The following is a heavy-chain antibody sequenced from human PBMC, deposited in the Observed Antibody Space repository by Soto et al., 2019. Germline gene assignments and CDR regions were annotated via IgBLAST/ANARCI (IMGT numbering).Heavy chain of an antibody. D-gene: IGHD5-12*01. V-gene: IGHV1-18*01. CDR1: GYTFTSYG. CDR3: ARVISFVAENWFDP. Sequence: GASVKVSCKASGYTFTSYGISCVRQAPGQGLEWMGWISAYNGNTNYAQKLQGRVTMTTDTSTSTAYMELRSLRSDDTAVYYCARVISFVAENWFDPWVQGTLVTVSS. J-gene: IGHJ5*02. CDR2: ISAYNGNT.